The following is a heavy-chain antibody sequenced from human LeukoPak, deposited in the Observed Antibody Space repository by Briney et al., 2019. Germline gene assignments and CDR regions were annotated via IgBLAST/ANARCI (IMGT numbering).Heavy chain of an antibody. CDR3: TTEGYCTSTNCYAADY. J-gene: IGHJ4*02. V-gene: IGHV3-15*01. CDR2: IKSKTDGETT. CDR1: GFTFNNAW. Sequence: GGSLRLSCAASGFTFNNAWMSWVRQAPGKGLEWVGRIKSKTDGETTDYAAPVKGRFTISRDDSKNTLYLQMNSLKTEDTALYYCTTEGYCTSTNCYAADYWGQGTLVTVSS. D-gene: IGHD2-2*01.